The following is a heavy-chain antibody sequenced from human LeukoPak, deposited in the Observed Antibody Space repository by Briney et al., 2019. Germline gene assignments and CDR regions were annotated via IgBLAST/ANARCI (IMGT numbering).Heavy chain of an antibody. D-gene: IGHD4-17*01. CDR1: GFTFSSYW. J-gene: IGHJ6*03. Sequence: PGGSLRLSCAASGFTFSSYWMHWVRQAPGKGLVWVSRINSDGSSTSYADSVKGRFTISRDNAKNTLYLQMNSLRAEDTAVYYCARAPTYGDYVRASYYMDVWGKGTTVTISS. CDR2: INSDGSST. CDR3: ARAPTYGDYVRASYYMDV. V-gene: IGHV3-74*01.